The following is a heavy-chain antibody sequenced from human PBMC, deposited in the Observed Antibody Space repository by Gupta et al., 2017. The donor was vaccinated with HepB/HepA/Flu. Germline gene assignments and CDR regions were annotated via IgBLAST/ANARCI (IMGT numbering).Heavy chain of an antibody. J-gene: IGHJ4*02. CDR3: ARSSKQLASYYFDY. CDR2: INHSGST. Sequence: QVQLQQWGAGLLKPSETLSLTCAVYGGSFSGYYWSWIRQPPGKGLEWIGEINHSGSTNYNPARKSRVTISVDTSKNQVSRKLRSVTAAATAVYYCARSSKQLASYYFDYWGQGTLVTVSS. CDR1: GGSFSGYY. V-gene: IGHV4-34*01. D-gene: IGHD6-6*01.